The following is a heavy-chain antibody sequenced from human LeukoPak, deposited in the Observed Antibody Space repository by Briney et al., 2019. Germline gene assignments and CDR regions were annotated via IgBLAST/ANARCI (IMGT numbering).Heavy chain of an antibody. CDR2: ISWNSGSI. Sequence: PGGPLRLSCTDSGCTFDDCGMHWVRQPPGKGLEWVSGISWNSGSIVYADSVKGRFTISRDNAKNSLYLQMSSLRPEDTAFYYCAEGQGRGYSDGVDYWGQGTLVTVSS. V-gene: IGHV3-9*01. CDR1: GCTFDDCG. J-gene: IGHJ4*02. CDR3: AEGQGRGYSDGVDY. D-gene: IGHD5-18*01.